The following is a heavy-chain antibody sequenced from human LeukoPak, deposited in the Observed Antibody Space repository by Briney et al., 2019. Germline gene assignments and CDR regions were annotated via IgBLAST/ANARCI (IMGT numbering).Heavy chain of an antibody. D-gene: IGHD4-17*01. CDR3: ARDRQDDYGDLEPFDY. V-gene: IGHV3-21*01. CDR1: GFTFSGYS. CDR2: ISSSSSYI. J-gene: IGHJ4*02. Sequence: GGSLRLSCAASGFTFSGYSMNWVRQAPGKGLEWVSSISSSSSYIYYADSVKGRFTISRDNAKNSLYLQMNSLRAEDTAVYYCARDRQDDYGDLEPFDYWGQGTLVTVSS.